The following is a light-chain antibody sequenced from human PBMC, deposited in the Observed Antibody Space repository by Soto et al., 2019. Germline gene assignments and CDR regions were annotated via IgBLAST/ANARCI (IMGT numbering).Light chain of an antibody. CDR1: QSVSSSY. V-gene: IGKV3-20*01. CDR3: QQFGT. J-gene: IGKJ4*01. CDR2: GAS. Sequence: EIVLTLSPGTLSLSPGERATLSCRASQSVSSSYLAWYQQKPGQAPRLLIYGASSRATGIPDRFSGSGSGTDFTLTISRLEPEDFAVYYCQQFGTFGGGTKVDIK.